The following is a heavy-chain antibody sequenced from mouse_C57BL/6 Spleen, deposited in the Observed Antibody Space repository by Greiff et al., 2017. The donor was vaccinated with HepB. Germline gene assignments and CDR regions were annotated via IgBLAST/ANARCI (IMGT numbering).Heavy chain of an antibody. CDR2: IDPEDGET. CDR1: GFNIKDYY. D-gene: IGHD1-1*01. Sequence: VQLKESGAELVKPGASVKLSCTASGFNIKDYYMHWVKQRTEQGLEWIGRIDPEDGETKYAPKFQGKATITADTSSNTAYLQLSSLTSEDTAVYYCARPLTTVVEQFAYWGQGTLVTVSA. V-gene: IGHV14-2*01. J-gene: IGHJ3*01. CDR3: ARPLTTVVEQFAY.